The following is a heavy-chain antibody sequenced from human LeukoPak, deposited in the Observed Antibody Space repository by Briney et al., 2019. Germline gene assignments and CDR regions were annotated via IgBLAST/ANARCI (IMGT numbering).Heavy chain of an antibody. D-gene: IGHD5-24*01. J-gene: IGHJ4*02. CDR3: AMTRKEEMATIGSFDY. V-gene: IGHV4-59*01. CDR2: IYHSGST. Sequence: PSETLSLTCTASGGSISSYYLSWVRQPPGKGLEWVGYIYHSGSTNYNPALKSRRTIIVNTYKKQFPPMLSSMLSADAAVLYCAMTRKEEMATIGSFDYWGQGTLVTVSS. CDR1: GGSISSYY.